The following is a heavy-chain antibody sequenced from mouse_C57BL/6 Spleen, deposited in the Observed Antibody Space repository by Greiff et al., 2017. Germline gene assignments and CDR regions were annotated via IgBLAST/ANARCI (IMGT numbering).Heavy chain of an antibody. CDR3: ARSSPYYYGSSGFAY. J-gene: IGHJ3*01. CDR2: IHPNSGST. D-gene: IGHD1-1*01. Sequence: QVQLQQPGAELVKPGASVKLSCKASGYTFTSYWMHWVKQRPGQGLEWIGMIHPNSGSTNYNEKFKSKATLTVDKSSSTAYMQLSSLTSEDSAVYYCARSSPYYYGSSGFAYWGQGTLVTVSA. V-gene: IGHV1-64*01. CDR1: GYTFTSYW.